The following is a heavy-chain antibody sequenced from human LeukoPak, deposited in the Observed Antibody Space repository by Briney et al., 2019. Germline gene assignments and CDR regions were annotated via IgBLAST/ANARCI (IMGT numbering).Heavy chain of an antibody. J-gene: IGHJ5*02. CDR3: ARARLRIAIMNMFDP. Sequence: ASVKGSCKASGYTFTDFFVDWVRQAPGQGLEWMGWSNPKSGGTDYVQKFKGRGTMTRDTSISTVYMELSRLRSDDPAVYYCARARLRIAIMNMFDPWGQGTLVTVSS. CDR2: SNPKSGGT. V-gene: IGHV1-2*02. D-gene: IGHD3-16*01. CDR1: GYTFTDFF.